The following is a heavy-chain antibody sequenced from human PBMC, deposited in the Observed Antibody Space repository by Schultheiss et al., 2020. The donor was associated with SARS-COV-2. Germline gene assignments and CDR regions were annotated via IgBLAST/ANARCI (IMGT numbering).Heavy chain of an antibody. CDR1: GFTFSSYG. J-gene: IGHJ6*03. V-gene: IGHV3-30*18. D-gene: IGHD3-10*01. CDR2: ISYDGSNK. CDR3: AKAGRYYGSGTYYYYYMDV. Sequence: SLKISCAASGFTFSSYGMHWVRQAPGKGLEWVAVISYDGSNKYYADSVKGRFTISRDNSKNTLYLQMNSLRAEDTAVYYCAKAGRYYGSGTYYYYYMDVWGKGTTVTVSS.